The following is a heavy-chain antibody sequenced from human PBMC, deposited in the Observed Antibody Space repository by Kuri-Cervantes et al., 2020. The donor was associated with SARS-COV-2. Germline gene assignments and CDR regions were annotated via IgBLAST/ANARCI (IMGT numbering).Heavy chain of an antibody. CDR2: INQDGSGE. CDR3: ATTHGDRVRYYYYYMDV. Sequence: GGSLRLSCAASGFTFSGYWMNWVRQAPGKGLEWVANINQDGSGEYYVDSVKGRFTISRDNAKNSLYLQMNSLRAEDTAVYYCATTHGDRVRYYYYYMDVWSKGTTVTVSS. J-gene: IGHJ6*03. V-gene: IGHV3-7*01. D-gene: IGHD4-17*01. CDR1: GFTFSGYW.